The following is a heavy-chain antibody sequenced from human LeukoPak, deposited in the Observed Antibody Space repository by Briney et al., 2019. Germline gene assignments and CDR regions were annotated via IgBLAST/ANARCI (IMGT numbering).Heavy chain of an antibody. V-gene: IGHV1-58*01. CDR2: IVVGSGNT. CDR3: AAGYIGGAMVTNAFDI. D-gene: IGHD5-18*01. J-gene: IGHJ3*02. Sequence: SVKVSCKASGFSFTNSAVQWVRQARGQGLEWIGWIVVGSGNTIYVQKFQERVTITRDMSTSTAYMELSSLRSEETAVYYCAAGYIGGAMVTNAFDIWGQGTMVTVSS. CDR1: GFSFTNSA.